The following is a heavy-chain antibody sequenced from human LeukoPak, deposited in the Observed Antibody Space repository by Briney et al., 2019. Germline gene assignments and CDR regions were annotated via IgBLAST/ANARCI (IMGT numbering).Heavy chain of an antibody. CDR1: GRSISSYY. D-gene: IGHD3-22*01. CDR3: ARYYYDSIKSPYYYYMDA. V-gene: IGHV4-59*01. J-gene: IGHJ6*03. Sequence: SLSLTCTFWGRSISSYYWSWIRQPRGRGLEGIGYIYYSWSTNYNPSLKSRVTISVDTSKTQFSLKLTSVTAADTAVYYCARYYYDSIKSPYYYYMDAWGKGTTVTISS. CDR2: IYYSWST.